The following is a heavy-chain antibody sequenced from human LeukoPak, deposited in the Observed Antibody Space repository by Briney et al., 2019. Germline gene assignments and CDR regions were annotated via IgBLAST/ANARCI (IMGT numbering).Heavy chain of an antibody. CDR1: GFTFSSYS. D-gene: IGHD6-19*01. CDR3: ARTPTRFRAVADYYFDY. J-gene: IGHJ4*02. Sequence: GGSLRLSCAASGFTFSSYSMNWVRQAPGKGLEWVSSISSSSSYIYYADSVKGRFTISRDNAKNSLYLQMNSLRAEDTAVYYCARTPTRFRAVADYYFDYWGQGTLVTVSS. CDR2: ISSSSSYI. V-gene: IGHV3-21*01.